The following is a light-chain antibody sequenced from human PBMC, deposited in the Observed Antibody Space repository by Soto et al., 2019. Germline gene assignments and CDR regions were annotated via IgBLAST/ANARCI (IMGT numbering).Light chain of an antibody. J-gene: IGKJ4*01. V-gene: IGKV4-1*01. CDR3: QQYYSLPLT. Sequence: DIVMTQSPDSLAVSLGERATINCKSSQILWYSSNNKEYLAWYQQKPGQSPKLLIYWASTRESGVPDRFSGSGSVTDFTLTISNLQAEDVAVYYCQQYYSLPLTFGGGTKVDIK. CDR2: WAS. CDR1: QILWYSSNNKEY.